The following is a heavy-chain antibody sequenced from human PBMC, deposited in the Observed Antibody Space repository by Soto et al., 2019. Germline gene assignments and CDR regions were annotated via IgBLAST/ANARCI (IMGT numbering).Heavy chain of an antibody. V-gene: IGHV4-39*01. Sequence: SETLSLTCTVSGVSISSSSYYWGWIRQPPGKGLEWIGSIYYSGSTYYNPSLKSRVTISVDTSKNQFSLKLSSVTAADTAVYYCARHRIAAAVAYNWFDPWGQGTLVTVSS. CDR3: ARHRIAAAVAYNWFDP. CDR1: GVSISSSSYY. CDR2: IYYSGST. J-gene: IGHJ5*02. D-gene: IGHD6-13*01.